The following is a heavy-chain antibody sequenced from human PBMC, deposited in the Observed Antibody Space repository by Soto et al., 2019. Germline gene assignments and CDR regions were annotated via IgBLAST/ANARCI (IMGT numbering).Heavy chain of an antibody. V-gene: IGHV3-23*01. Sequence: EVQLLESGGGLVQPGGSLRLSCAASGFTFSSYAMSWVRQAPGKGLEWVSAISGSGGSTHYADSVKGRFTISRDNSKNTLYLQMKSLRAEDTAVYYCAKDHYYDTSGYPSINWYFDLWGRGTLVTVSS. CDR3: AKDHYYDTSGYPSINWYFDL. D-gene: IGHD3-22*01. CDR2: ISGSGGST. J-gene: IGHJ2*01. CDR1: GFTFSSYA.